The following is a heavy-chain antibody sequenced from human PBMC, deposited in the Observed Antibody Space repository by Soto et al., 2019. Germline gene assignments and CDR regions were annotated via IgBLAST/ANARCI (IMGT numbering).Heavy chain of an antibody. CDR2: VYYRGTT. CDR3: VRHQRYSSGWYIDY. Sequence: QLQLQESGPGLVKPSETLSLTCTVSGGSINSANYYWGWIRQPPGKELEWIGNVYYRGTTYYNPSLKGRVTISVDTSKNQFSLKLSSVTAADSAVFFCVRHQRYSSGWYIDYWGRGTPVTASS. D-gene: IGHD6-19*01. J-gene: IGHJ4*02. CDR1: GGSINSANYY. V-gene: IGHV4-39*01.